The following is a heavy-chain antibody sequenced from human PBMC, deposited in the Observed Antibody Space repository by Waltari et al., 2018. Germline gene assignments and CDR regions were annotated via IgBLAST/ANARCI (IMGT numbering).Heavy chain of an antibody. V-gene: IGHV4-4*07. Sequence: QVQLQESGPGLVKPSETLSLTCTVSGGSISSYYWSWIRQPAGKGLEWIGRIYTSGSTNYHPSLKSVGTMSGETSKNQVSLKLSSVTAADTAVYYCARARTAAAYDAFDIWGQGTMVTVSS. D-gene: IGHD6-13*01. CDR2: IYTSGST. J-gene: IGHJ3*02. CDR3: ARARTAAAYDAFDI. CDR1: GGSISSYY.